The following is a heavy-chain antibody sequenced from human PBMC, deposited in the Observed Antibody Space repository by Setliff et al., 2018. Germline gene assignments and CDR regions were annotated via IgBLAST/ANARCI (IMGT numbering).Heavy chain of an antibody. CDR3: ARAYYDSSGYYPLVY. D-gene: IGHD3-22*01. V-gene: IGHV2-26*01. J-gene: IGHJ4*02. CDR2: IFSNDEK. CDR1: GFSLSNARMG. Sequence: SGPTLVNPTETLTLTCTVSGFSLSNARMGVSWIRQPPGKALEWLAHIFSNDEKSYSTSLKSRLTISKDTSKSQVVLTMTNMGPVDTATYYCARAYYDSSGYYPLVYWGQGTLVTVSS.